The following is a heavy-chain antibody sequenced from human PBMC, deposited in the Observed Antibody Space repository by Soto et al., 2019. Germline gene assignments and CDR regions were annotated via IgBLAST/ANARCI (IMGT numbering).Heavy chain of an antibody. V-gene: IGHV3-30*18. CDR2: ISYDGSNK. J-gene: IGHJ4*02. D-gene: IGHD1-1*01. CDR1: GFTFSSYG. Sequence: QVQLVESGGGVVQPGRSLRLSCAASGFTFSSYGMHWVRQAPGKGLERVAVISYDGSNKYYADSVKGRFTISRDNSKNTLYLQMNSRRAEDTAVYYCAKATGTTGGWGQGTLVTVSS. CDR3: AKATGTTGG.